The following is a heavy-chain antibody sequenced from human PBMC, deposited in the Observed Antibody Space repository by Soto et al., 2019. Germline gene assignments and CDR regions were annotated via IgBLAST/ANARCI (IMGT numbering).Heavy chain of an antibody. CDR3: AKEMTTVTTRHYYYGMDV. CDR1: GFTFSSYG. V-gene: IGHV3-30*18. Sequence: QVQLVESGGGVVQPGRSLRLSCEASGFTFSSYGRHWVRQAPGKGLEWVAVISYDGSNKYYADSVKGRFTISRDNSKNTLYLQMNSLRAEDTAVYYCAKEMTTVTTRHYYYGMDVWGQGTTVTVSS. D-gene: IGHD4-17*01. CDR2: ISYDGSNK. J-gene: IGHJ6*02.